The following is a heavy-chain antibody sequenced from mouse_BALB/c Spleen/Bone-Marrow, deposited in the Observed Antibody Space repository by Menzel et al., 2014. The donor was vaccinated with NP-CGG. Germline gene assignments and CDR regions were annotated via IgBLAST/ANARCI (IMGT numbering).Heavy chain of an antibody. CDR2: IWAGGST. V-gene: IGHV2-9*02. CDR3: AGDYDEWFAY. J-gene: IGHJ3*01. Sequence: QVHVKQSGPGLVAPPQSLSITCTVSGFSLTSYGVHWVRQPPGKGLEWLGVIWAGGSTNYNSALMSRLSISKDNSKSQVFLKMNSLQTDDTAMYYCAGDYDEWFAYWGQGTLVTVSA. D-gene: IGHD2-12*01. CDR1: GFSLTSYG.